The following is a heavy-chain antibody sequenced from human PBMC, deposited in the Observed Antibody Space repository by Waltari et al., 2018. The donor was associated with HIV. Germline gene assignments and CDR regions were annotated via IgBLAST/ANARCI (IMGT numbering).Heavy chain of an antibody. CDR3: AGRGSGVDY. CDR1: GFTFSSYA. Sequence: QVQLVESGGGVVQPGRSLRLSCAASGFTFSSYAMHWVRQAPGKGLEWVAVISYDGSNKYYADSVKGRFTISRDNSKNTLYLQMNSLRAEDTAVYYCAGRGSGVDYWGQGTLVTVSS. J-gene: IGHJ4*02. CDR2: ISYDGSNK. V-gene: IGHV3-30*04. D-gene: IGHD2-15*01.